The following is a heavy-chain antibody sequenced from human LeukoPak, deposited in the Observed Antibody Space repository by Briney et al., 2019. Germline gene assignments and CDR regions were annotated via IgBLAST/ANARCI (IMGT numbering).Heavy chain of an antibody. CDR3: AGYDSSGYYYAFDI. Sequence: GGSLRLSCAASGFTFSSYSMNWVRQAPGKGLEWVSSISSSSSYIYYADSVKGRFTISRDNAKNSLYLQMNSLRAEDTAVYYCAGYDSSGYYYAFDIWGQGTMVTVSS. CDR2: ISSSSSYI. D-gene: IGHD3-22*01. CDR1: GFTFSSYS. J-gene: IGHJ3*02. V-gene: IGHV3-21*04.